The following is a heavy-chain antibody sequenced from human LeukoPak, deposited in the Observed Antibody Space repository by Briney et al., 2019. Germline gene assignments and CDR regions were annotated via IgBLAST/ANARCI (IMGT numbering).Heavy chain of an antibody. CDR3: AKTTATANPFDY. V-gene: IGHV3-23*01. J-gene: IGHJ4*02. D-gene: IGHD6-13*01. CDR2: ISAGDDST. CDR1: GFTFNSYA. Sequence: GGSLRLSCAASGFTFNSYAMGWVRQAPGKGLEWVSTISAGDDSTYYADSVKGRFTISRDISKNTLYLQMNSLRAEDTAVYYCAKTTATANPFDYWGQGTLVTVPS.